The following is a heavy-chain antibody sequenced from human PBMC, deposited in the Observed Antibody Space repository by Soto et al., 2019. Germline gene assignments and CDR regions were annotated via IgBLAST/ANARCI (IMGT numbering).Heavy chain of an antibody. CDR2: VLYDGSNK. Sequence: PGGSLRLSCAASGFAFRNFGMHWVRQAPGKGLEWVAFVLYDGSNKWHADSVKGRFTISRDNSENTLYLQLNSLTAEDTAVYYCARMAHSSSFSGLYYYYALDVWGQVTSVTVSS. V-gene: IGHV3-33*01. CDR1: GFAFRNFG. J-gene: IGHJ6*02. D-gene: IGHD6-13*01. CDR3: ARMAHSSSFSGLYYYYALDV.